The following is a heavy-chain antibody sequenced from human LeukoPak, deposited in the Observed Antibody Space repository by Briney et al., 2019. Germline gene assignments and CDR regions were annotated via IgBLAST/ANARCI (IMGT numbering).Heavy chain of an antibody. CDR2: IYYSGST. CDR1: GGSISSGGYY. CDR3: ARGVPAAANAFDI. V-gene: IGHV4-31*03. D-gene: IGHD2-2*01. J-gene: IGHJ3*02. Sequence: SETLSLTCTVSGGSISSGGYYWGWIRQHPGKGLEWIGYIYYSGSTYYNPSLKSRVTISVDTSKNQFSLKLSSVTAADTAVYYCARGVPAAANAFDIWGQGTMVTVSS.